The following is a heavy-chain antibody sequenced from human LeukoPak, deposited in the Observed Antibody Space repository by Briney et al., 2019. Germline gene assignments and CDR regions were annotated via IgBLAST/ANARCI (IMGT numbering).Heavy chain of an antibody. V-gene: IGHV1-2*02. Sequence: GASVKVSCKASGYTFTGYYIHWVRQAPGQGLEWMAWINPYSGDTDSAQKFQGRVTVTRDTSITTAYMDLSRLRSDDTAVYYCAREFYYDSSGNYGWGAFDIWGQGTMVTVSS. CDR3: AREFYYDSSGNYGWGAFDI. J-gene: IGHJ3*02. CDR2: INPYSGDT. D-gene: IGHD3-22*01. CDR1: GYTFTGYY.